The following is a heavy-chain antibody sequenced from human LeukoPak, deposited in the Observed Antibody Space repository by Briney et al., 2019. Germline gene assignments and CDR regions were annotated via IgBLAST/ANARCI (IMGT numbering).Heavy chain of an antibody. D-gene: IGHD2-2*01. CDR3: VRGFRSDTSGRKFDC. Sequence: ASVKVSCKASGYTFTTYDINWVRQATGQGLEWMGWMNPHSGNTGFAQNFQGRVAMTRNTSIDTAYMELSSLRAEDTAVYYCVRGFRSDTSGRKFDCWGQGTLVTVSS. J-gene: IGHJ4*02. CDR1: GYTFTTYD. V-gene: IGHV1-8*01. CDR2: MNPHSGNT.